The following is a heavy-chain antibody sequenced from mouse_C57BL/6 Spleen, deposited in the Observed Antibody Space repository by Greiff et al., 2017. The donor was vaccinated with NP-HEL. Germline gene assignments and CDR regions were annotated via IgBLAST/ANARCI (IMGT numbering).Heavy chain of an antibody. CDR3: AREGDYYGSPYFDY. V-gene: IGHV5-17*01. Sequence: EVQLVESGGGLVKPGGSLKLSCAASGFTFSDYGMHWVRQAPEKGLEWVAYISSGSSTIYYADTVKGRFTISRDNAKNTLFLQMTSLRSEDTAMYYCAREGDYYGSPYFDYWGQGTTLTVSS. CDR1: GFTFSDYG. J-gene: IGHJ2*01. D-gene: IGHD1-1*01. CDR2: ISSGSSTI.